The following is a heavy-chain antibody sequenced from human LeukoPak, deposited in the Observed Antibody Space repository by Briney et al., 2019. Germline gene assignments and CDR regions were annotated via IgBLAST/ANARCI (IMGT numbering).Heavy chain of an antibody. D-gene: IGHD6-19*01. J-gene: IGHJ4*02. V-gene: IGHV4-39*01. CDR2: IDNSGRT. CDR3: ARPETSIGWFYFDY. CDR1: GGSISSTNYY. Sequence: SETLSLTCTVSGGSISSTNYYWGSIRQSPGKGLEWIGSIDNSGRTYYNPSLKSRVTISVDTYKNQFSLKLSSVTAADTAVYYCARPETSIGWFYFDYWGQGTLVTVSS.